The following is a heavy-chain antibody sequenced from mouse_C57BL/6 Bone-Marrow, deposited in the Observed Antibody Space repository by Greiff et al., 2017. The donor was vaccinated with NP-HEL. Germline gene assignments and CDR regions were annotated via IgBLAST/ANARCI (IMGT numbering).Heavy chain of an antibody. CDR3: ARSYGSIYYAMDY. CDR1: GYTFTDYY. J-gene: IGHJ4*01. CDR2: INPYNGGT. V-gene: IGHV1-19*01. D-gene: IGHD1-1*01. Sequence: EVQLQQSGPVLVKPGASVKMSCKASGYTFTDYYMNWVKQSHGKSLEWIGVINPYNGGTSYNQKFKGKATLTVDKSSSTAYMELNSLTSEDSAVYYCARSYGSIYYAMDYWGQGTSVTVSS.